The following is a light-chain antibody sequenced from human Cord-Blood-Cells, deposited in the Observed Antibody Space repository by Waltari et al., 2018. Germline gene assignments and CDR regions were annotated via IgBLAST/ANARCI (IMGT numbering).Light chain of an antibody. Sequence: QSVLTQPPSASGPPGQRVTTPCSGGSSNIASITVHSYQQLPGTAPKLLIYSNNQRPSGVPDRFSGSKSGTSASLAISGLQSEDEADDYCAAWDDSLNGPVFGGGTKLTVL. J-gene: IGLJ3*02. CDR3: AAWDDSLNGPV. V-gene: IGLV1-44*01. CDR2: SNN. CDR1: SSNIASIT.